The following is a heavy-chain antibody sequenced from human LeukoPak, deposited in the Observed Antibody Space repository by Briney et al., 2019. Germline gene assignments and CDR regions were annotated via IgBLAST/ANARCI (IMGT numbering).Heavy chain of an antibody. D-gene: IGHD5-18*01. CDR1: GGSISSYY. CDR3: ARLVDTAMALDY. Sequence: ETLSLTCTVSGGSISSYYWSWIRQPPGKGLEWIGYIYYSGSTNYNPSLKSRVTISVDTSKNQFSLKLSSETAADTAVYYCARLVDTAMALDYWGQGTLVTVSS. CDR2: IYYSGST. J-gene: IGHJ4*02. V-gene: IGHV4-59*08.